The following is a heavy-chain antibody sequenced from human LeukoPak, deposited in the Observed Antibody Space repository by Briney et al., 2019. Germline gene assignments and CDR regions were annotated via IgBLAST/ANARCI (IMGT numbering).Heavy chain of an antibody. CDR2: ISSSSSTI. V-gene: IGHV3-48*03. J-gene: IGHJ5*02. D-gene: IGHD6-13*01. CDR3: AREDYTSSWYGNWFDP. Sequence: PGGPLRLSCAASGFTFSSYEMNWVRQAPGKGLEWVSYISSSSSTIYYADSVKGRFTISRDNAKQSLYLQMNSLRGEDTAVYYCAREDYTSSWYGNWFDPWGQGTLVTVSS. CDR1: GFTFSSYE.